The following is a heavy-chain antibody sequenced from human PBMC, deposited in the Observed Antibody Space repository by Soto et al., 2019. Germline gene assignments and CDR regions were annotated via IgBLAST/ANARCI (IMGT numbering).Heavy chain of an antibody. CDR2: INAGNGNT. D-gene: IGHD3-3*01. Sequence: ASVKVSCKASGYTFTSYAMHWVRQAPGQRLEWMGWINAGNGNTKYSQKFQGRVTITRDTSASTAYMELSSLRSEDSAVYYCASSTYYDFWSGYYTPSFDYWGQGTLVTVSS. CDR3: ASSTYYDFWSGYYTPSFDY. CDR1: GYTFTSYA. J-gene: IGHJ4*02. V-gene: IGHV1-3*01.